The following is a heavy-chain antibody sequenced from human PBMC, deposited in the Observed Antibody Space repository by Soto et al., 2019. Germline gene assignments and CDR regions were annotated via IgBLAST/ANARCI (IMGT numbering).Heavy chain of an antibody. CDR1: GGSISSYY. Sequence: SETLSLTCTVSGGSISSYYWSWIRQPPGKGLEWIGYIYYSGSTNYNPSLKSRVTISVDTSKNQFSLKLSSVTAADTAVYYCARQTDHDSSGFHRDYWGQGTLVTVSS. D-gene: IGHD3-22*01. CDR3: ARQTDHDSSGFHRDY. CDR2: IYYSGST. V-gene: IGHV4-59*08. J-gene: IGHJ4*02.